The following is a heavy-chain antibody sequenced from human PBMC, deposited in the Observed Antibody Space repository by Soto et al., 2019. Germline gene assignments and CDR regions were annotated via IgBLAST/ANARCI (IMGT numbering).Heavy chain of an antibody. CDR3: VCPKRWELRLFDY. Sequence: LRLSCAASGFTFSSYGMHWVRQAPGKGLEWVAVISYDGSNKYYADSVKGRFTISRDNSKNTLYLQMNSLRAEDTAVYYCVCPKRWELRLFDYWGQGTLVTVSS. CDR2: ISYDGSNK. D-gene: IGHD1-26*01. CDR1: GFTFSSYG. V-gene: IGHV3-30*03. J-gene: IGHJ4*02.